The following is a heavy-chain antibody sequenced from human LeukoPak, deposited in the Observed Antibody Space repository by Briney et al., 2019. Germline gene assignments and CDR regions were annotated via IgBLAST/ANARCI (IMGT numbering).Heavy chain of an antibody. CDR1: GYTLTELS. J-gene: IGHJ5*02. CDR2: VDPEDGET. D-gene: IGHD4-17*01. Sequence: ASVKVSCKVSGYTLTELSMHRVRQAPGKRVEWMGGVDPEDGETIYAQKFQGRVTMTEDTSTDTAYMELSNLRSEDTAVYYWATSTYGDWTLSLHTWGQGTLVTVSS. V-gene: IGHV1-24*01. CDR3: ATSTYGDWTLSLHT.